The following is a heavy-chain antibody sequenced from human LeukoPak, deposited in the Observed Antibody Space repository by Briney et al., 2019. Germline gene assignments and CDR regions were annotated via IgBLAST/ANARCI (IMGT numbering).Heavy chain of an antibody. J-gene: IGHJ6*03. D-gene: IGHD1-26*01. CDR3: ARDTLVGGTWNYYYYMDV. Sequence: SGTLSLTCAVSGGSISSSNWWSWVRQPPGKGLEWIGEIFHSGSTNYNPSLKSRVTISVDKSKNQFSLKLSSVTAADTAVYFCARDTLVGGTWNYYYYMDVWGKGTTVTISS. CDR1: GGSISSSNW. V-gene: IGHV4-4*02. CDR2: IFHSGST.